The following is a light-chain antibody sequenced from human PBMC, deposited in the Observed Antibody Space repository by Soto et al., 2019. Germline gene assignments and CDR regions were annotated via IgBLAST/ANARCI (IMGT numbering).Light chain of an antibody. CDR3: EYYGNIIL. V-gene: IGKV3-11*01. CDR2: DAS. Sequence: EIEFKLSPSTLSLSPRERATLSCRASQSVSSYLAWYQQKPGQAPRLLIYDASNRATGIPARFSGSGSGTDFTLTFSRLEPDDTAVYCCEYYGNIILFCGGAKV. J-gene: IGKJ4*01. CDR1: QSVSSY.